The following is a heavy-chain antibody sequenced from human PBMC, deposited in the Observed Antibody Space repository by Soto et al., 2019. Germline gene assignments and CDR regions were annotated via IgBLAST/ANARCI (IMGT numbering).Heavy chain of an antibody. CDR2: INTGNGNT. CDR3: ARHPSYYGMDV. Sequence: ASVKVSCKASGYTFTSYAMHWVRQAPGQRLEWMGWINTGNGNTKYSQKFQGRVTITRDTSASTAYMELSSLRSEDTAVYYCARHPSYYGMDVSGQGTTVTVSS. J-gene: IGHJ6*02. CDR1: GYTFTSYA. V-gene: IGHV1-3*04.